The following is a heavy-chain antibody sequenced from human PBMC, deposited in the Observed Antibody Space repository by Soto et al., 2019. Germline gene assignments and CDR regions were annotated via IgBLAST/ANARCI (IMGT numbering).Heavy chain of an antibody. CDR2: IYYSGST. CDR3: ARAGGGSGSYYNLSNGMDV. Sequence: PSETLSLTCTVSGGSISSGGYYWSWIRQHPGKGLEWIGYIYYSGSTYYNPSLKSRVTISVDTSKNQFSLKLSSVTAADTAVYYCARAGGGSGSYYNLSNGMDVWGQGTTVTVSS. V-gene: IGHV4-31*02. D-gene: IGHD3-10*01. CDR1: GGSISSGGYY. J-gene: IGHJ6*02.